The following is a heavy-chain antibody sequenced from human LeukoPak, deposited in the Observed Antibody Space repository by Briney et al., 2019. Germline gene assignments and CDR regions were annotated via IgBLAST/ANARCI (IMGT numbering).Heavy chain of an antibody. CDR1: GFTFSSYG. Sequence: GGSLRLSCAASGFTFSSYGMHWVRQAPGKGLEWVAVISYDGSNKYYADSVKGRFTISRDNSKNTLHMPMNSPRAEDTAVYYCAKDYPVSWSYSLGQGTLVTVSS. CDR2: ISYDGSNK. CDR3: AKDYPVSWSYS. V-gene: IGHV3-30*18. J-gene: IGHJ4*02. D-gene: IGHD1-26*01.